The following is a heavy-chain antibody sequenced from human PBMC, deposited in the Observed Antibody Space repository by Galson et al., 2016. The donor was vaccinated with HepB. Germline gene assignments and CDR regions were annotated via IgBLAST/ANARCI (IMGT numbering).Heavy chain of an antibody. D-gene: IGHD1-26*01. CDR1: GFIFKDYA. Sequence: SLRLSCAASGFIFKDYAMHWVRNAPGKGLEWVSSISWNSGSIGYADSVKGRFTISRDNAKNSLYLQMNSLRAEDTAFYYCAQDKASMSVGATNFQHWGQGTLVTVAS. J-gene: IGHJ1*01. CDR2: ISWNSGSI. V-gene: IGHV3-9*01. CDR3: AQDKASMSVGATNFQH.